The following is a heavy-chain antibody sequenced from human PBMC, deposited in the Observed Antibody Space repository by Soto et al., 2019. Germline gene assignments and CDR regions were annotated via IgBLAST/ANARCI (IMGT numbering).Heavy chain of an antibody. CDR1: GGSFNNDY. CDR3: ARDRYFYDSAGYYRTLDS. D-gene: IGHD3-22*01. CDR2: IFHSGIT. J-gene: IGHJ5*01. Sequence: TLSLTCTISGGSFNNDYWTWIRQSPGKGLEWIGYIFHSGITDYNPSVKSRVTISIDKSKNLFSLKLTSVAAADTAVYYCARDRYFYDSAGYYRTLDSWGQGILVTVSS. V-gene: IGHV4-59*01.